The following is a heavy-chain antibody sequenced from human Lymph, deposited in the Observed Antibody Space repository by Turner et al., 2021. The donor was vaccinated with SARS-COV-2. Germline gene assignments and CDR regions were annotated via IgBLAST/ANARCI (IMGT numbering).Heavy chain of an antibody. Sequence: EVQLVESGGGLVHPGGSLRLSCAASGFTFSYYWMSWVRQAPGKGLEWVDNIKQDGSEKYYVDSVKGRFTISRDNAKNSLFLQMNSLRAEDTAVYYCARMGSSSWYFDYWGQGTLVTVSS. CDR3: ARMGSSSWYFDY. D-gene: IGHD1-26*01. CDR1: GFTFSYYW. V-gene: IGHV3-7*01. CDR2: IKQDGSEK. J-gene: IGHJ4*02.